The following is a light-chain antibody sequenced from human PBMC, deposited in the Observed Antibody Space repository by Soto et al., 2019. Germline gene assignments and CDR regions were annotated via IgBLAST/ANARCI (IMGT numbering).Light chain of an antibody. V-gene: IGKV1-9*01. CDR3: QQYSSYSLT. Sequence: IQLTQSPSSLSASVGHRVTITCRDSQGISNYLAWYQQKPGKAPNLLIYAASPLQSGVPSMFSGSGDGTEFTRTISSLQPEDFATDYCQQYSSYSLTFGGGTKVDIK. CDR2: AAS. J-gene: IGKJ4*01. CDR1: QGISNY.